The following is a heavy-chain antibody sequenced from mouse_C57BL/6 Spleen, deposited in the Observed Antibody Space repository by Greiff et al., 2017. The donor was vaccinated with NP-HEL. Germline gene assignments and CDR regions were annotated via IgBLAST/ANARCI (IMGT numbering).Heavy chain of an antibody. CDR2: INPSTGGT. CDR3: AKHESYAMDY. J-gene: IGHJ4*01. V-gene: IGHV1-42*01. Sequence: VQLKQSGPELVKPGASVKISCKASGYSFTGYYMNWVKQSPEKSLEWIGEINPSTGGTTYNQKFKAKATLTVDKSSSTAYMQLKSLTSEDSAVYYCAKHESYAMDYWGQGTSVTVSS. CDR1: GYSFTGYY.